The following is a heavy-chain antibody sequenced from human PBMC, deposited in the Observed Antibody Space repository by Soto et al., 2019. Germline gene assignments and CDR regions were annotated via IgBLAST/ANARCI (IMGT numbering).Heavy chain of an antibody. D-gene: IGHD6-6*01. J-gene: IGHJ4*02. CDR3: ARDVGMASRPYLDY. CDR1: GYTFTNND. CDR2: INPSGGST. V-gene: IGHV1-46*01. Sequence: ASVKVSCKASGYTFTNNDINWVRQAPGQGLEWMGIINPSGGSTSFAQKFQGRVTMTRDTSTSTAYMELISLTSEDTAVYYCARDVGMASRPYLDYWGQGTLVTVSS.